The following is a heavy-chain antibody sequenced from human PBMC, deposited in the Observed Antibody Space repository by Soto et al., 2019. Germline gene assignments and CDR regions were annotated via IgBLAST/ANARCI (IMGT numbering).Heavy chain of an antibody. CDR3: ARRLRYSSSYVLDY. CDR2: THPGHSET. Sequence: PGESLKISCKGSGYTFTNYWICCFRQMPGRGLEWMGITHPGHSETKYSPSFEGQVTISADRSTRTAYLHWSSLKASDTAMYYCARRLRYSSSYVLDYWGQGTLVTSPQ. V-gene: IGHV5-51*01. D-gene: IGHD6-13*01. J-gene: IGHJ4*02. CDR1: GYTFTNYW.